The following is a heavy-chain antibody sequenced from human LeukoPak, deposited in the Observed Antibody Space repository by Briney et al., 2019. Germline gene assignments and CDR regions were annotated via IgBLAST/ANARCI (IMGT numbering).Heavy chain of an antibody. V-gene: IGHV4-4*07. D-gene: IGHD3-16*01. CDR3: ARVGDYALKD. Sequence: NPSETLSLTCTVSGGSISSYYWSWIRQPAGKGLEWIGHIYTSGSTNYNPSLKSRVTMSVDTSKNQFSLKLRSVTAADTAVYYCARVGDYALKDWGQGTLVTVSS. J-gene: IGHJ4*02. CDR1: GGSISSYY. CDR2: IYTSGST.